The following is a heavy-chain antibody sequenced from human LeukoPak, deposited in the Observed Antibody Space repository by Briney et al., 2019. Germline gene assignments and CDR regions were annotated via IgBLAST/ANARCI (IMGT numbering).Heavy chain of an antibody. CDR3: ARDPQGDSSGWSYYQAYYYGMDV. CDR2: INPNSGGT. V-gene: IGHV1-2*02. CDR1: GYTFTGYY. J-gene: IGHJ6*02. Sequence: ASVKVSCKASGYTFTGYYMHWVRQAPGQGLEWMGWINPNSGGTNYAQKFQGRVTMTRDTSISTAYMELSRLRSDDTAVYYCARDPQGDSSGWSYYQAYYYGMDVWGQGTTVTVSS. D-gene: IGHD6-19*01.